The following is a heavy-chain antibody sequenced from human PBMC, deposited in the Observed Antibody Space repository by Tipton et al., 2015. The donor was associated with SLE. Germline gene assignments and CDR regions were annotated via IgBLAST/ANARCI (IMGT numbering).Heavy chain of an antibody. CDR2: IYARGST. CDR1: GDSISDYY. J-gene: IGHJ5*02. V-gene: IGHV4-4*07. CDR3: ARRGPAGSGNIRWFDP. D-gene: IGHD3-10*01. Sequence: TLSLTCTVSGDSISDYYWTWVRQPAGKGLEWIGRIYARGSTTYNPSFKSRLTMSVDTSKNQFSLKLNSVTAADTAVYYCARRGPAGSGNIRWFDPWGQGTLVTVSS.